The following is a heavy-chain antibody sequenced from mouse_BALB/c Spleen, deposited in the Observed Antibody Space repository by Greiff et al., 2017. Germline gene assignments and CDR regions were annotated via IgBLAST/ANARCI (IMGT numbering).Heavy chain of an antibody. CDR1: GFTFSSYA. CDR3: ARGMDY. CDR2: ISSGGST. V-gene: IGHV5-6-5*01. J-gene: IGHJ4*01. Sequence: EVQRVESGGGLVKPGGSLKLSCAASGFTFSSYAMSWVRQTPEKRLEWVASISSGGSTYYPDSVKGRFTISRDNARNILYLQMSSLRSEDTAMYYCARGMDYWGQGTSVTVSS.